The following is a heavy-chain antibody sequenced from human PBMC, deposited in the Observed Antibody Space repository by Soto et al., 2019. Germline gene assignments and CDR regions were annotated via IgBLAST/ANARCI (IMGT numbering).Heavy chain of an antibody. Sequence: SSETLSLTCAVSGYSISSSNWWGWIRQPPGEGLEWIGYIYYSGSTYYNPSLKSRVTISVDTSKNQFSLKLSSVTAADTAVYYCAMDTAMEQGYWGQGTLVTVSS. J-gene: IGHJ4*02. D-gene: IGHD5-18*01. CDR3: AMDTAMEQGY. V-gene: IGHV4-28*01. CDR1: GYSISSSNW. CDR2: IYYSGST.